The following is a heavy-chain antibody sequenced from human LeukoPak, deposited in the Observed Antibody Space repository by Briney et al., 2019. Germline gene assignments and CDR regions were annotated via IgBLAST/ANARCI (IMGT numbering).Heavy chain of an antibody. D-gene: IGHD4-11*01. CDR2: IYYSGST. Sequence: SETLSLTCTVSGGSISSYYWSWIRQPPGKGLEWIGYIYYSGSTNYNPSLKSRVTISVDSSKNQFSLKLSSVTAADTAVYYCARNLVTQGNAPSYYYYYGIDVWGQGTTVTLSS. CDR3: ARNLVTQGNAPSYYYYYGIDV. J-gene: IGHJ6*02. CDR1: GGSISSYY. V-gene: IGHV4-59*08.